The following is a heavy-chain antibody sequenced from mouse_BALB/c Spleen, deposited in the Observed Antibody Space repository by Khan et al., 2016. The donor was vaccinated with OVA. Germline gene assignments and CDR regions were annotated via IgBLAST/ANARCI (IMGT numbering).Heavy chain of an antibody. CDR1: GYTFTDYV. CDR2: IYPGSDST. CDR3: ARAGWDVFAY. D-gene: IGHD4-1*01. J-gene: IGHJ3*01. V-gene: IGHV1-77*01. Sequence: QVQLQQSGPELVKPGASVKMSCKASGYTFTDYVMNWVKQRNGQGLEWIGQIYPGSDSTYYNEKFKGKATLTADRSSSTAYMQISNLTAEDSAVYVCARAGWDVFAYWGQGTLVTVSA.